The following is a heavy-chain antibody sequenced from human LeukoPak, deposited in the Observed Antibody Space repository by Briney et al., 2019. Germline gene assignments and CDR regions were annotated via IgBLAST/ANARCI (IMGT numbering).Heavy chain of an antibody. CDR2: LYSDDTT. CDR3: ARGGGYYAIDY. Sequence: GGSLRPSCAASGFIVNSNYMNWVRQAPGKGLEWVSVLYSDDTTYYADSEKGRFTISRDNSKNTLYLQMNNLRAEDTAVYYCARGGGYYAIDYWGQGTLVTVSS. V-gene: IGHV3-53*01. D-gene: IGHD1-26*01. J-gene: IGHJ4*02. CDR1: GFIVNSNY.